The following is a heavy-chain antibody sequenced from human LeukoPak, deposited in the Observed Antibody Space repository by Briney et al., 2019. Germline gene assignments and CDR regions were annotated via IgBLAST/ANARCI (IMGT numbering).Heavy chain of an antibody. CDR1: GYSISSGFY. V-gene: IGHV4-38-2*01. J-gene: IGHJ4*02. D-gene: IGHD4-11*01. Sequence: SETPSLTCAVSGYSISSGFYWGWIRQPPGKGQEWIGNIYHSGSTYYNPSLKSRVTLSVDTSKNQFSLKLSSVTAADTAVYYCASLNNYVPVYWGQGTLVTISS. CDR2: IYHSGST. CDR3: ASLNNYVPVY.